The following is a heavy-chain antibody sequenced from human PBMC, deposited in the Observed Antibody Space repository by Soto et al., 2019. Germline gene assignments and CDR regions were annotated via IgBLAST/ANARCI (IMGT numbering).Heavy chain of an antibody. CDR2: IYYSGNT. Sequence: QVQLQESGPGLVMPSQTLSLTCTVSGGSISSGVYSWSWIRQHPGKGLEWIGYIYYSGNTYYNPSLESRVTISVVTSQNQFSLKLTSVTAADTAVYYCARDSSTSPPYFDLWGRGTLVTVSS. V-gene: IGHV4-31*03. D-gene: IGHD2-2*01. CDR1: GGSISSGVYS. J-gene: IGHJ2*01. CDR3: ARDSSTSPPYFDL.